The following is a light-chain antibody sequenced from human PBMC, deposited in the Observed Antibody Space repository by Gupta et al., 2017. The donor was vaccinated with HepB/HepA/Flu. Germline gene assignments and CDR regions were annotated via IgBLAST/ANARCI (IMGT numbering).Light chain of an antibody. CDR1: NSNLGPGYD. V-gene: IGLV1-40*01. Sequence: QSLLTQPPSPSGPPAHTVTISCTGSNSNLGPGYDVHWYQQFPVAAAKLVIYGNNKRPSGVADRFSGSKSDTSASLAITGLQAEDEADYDCQSFDNSLSAGVFGGGTKVTVL. CDR3: QSFDNSLSAGV. CDR2: GNN. J-gene: IGLJ2*01.